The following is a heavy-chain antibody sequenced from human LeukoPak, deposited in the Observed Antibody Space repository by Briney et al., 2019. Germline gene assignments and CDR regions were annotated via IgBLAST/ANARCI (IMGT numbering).Heavy chain of an antibody. J-gene: IGHJ5*02. CDR1: GFTFSDYY. CDR3: ARDLHPVITGYCSGGSCYGAGWFDP. V-gene: IGHV3-11*01. D-gene: IGHD2-15*01. CDR2: ISSSGSTI. Sequence: PGGSLRLSCAASGFTFSDYYMSWIRQAPGKGLEWVSYISSSGSTIYYADSVKGRFTISRDNAKNSLYLQMNSPRAEDTAVYYCARDLHPVITGYCSGGSCYGAGWFDPWGQGTLVTVSS.